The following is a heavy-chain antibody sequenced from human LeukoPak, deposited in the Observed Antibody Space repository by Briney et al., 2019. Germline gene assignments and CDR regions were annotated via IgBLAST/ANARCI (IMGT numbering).Heavy chain of an antibody. J-gene: IGHJ4*02. D-gene: IGHD1-26*01. CDR3: ARQGVGATRLGY. V-gene: IGHV4-39*01. CDR2: IYYSGST. CDR1: GGSISSSSYY. Sequence: PSETLSVTCTVSGGSISSSSYYWGWIRQPPGKGLEWIGSIYYSGSTYYNPSLKSRVTISVDTSKNQFSLKLSSVTAADTAVYYCARQGVGATRLGYWGQGTLVTVSS.